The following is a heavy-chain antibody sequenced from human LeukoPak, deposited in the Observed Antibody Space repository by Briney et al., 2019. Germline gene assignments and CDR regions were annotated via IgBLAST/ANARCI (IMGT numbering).Heavy chain of an antibody. CDR2: ISSSSSYI. D-gene: IGHD6-19*01. CDR3: ARDSSGWYHWFDP. Sequence: GGSLRLSCAASAFTFSSYSMNWVRQAPGKGLEWVSSISSSSSYIYYADSVKGRFTISRDNAKNSPYLQMNSLRAEDTAVYYCARDSSGWYHWFDPWGQGTLVTVSS. CDR1: AFTFSSYS. V-gene: IGHV3-21*01. J-gene: IGHJ5*02.